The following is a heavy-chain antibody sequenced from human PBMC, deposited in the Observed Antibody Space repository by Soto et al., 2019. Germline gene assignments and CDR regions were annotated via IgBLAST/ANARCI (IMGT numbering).Heavy chain of an antibody. CDR1: GFTFSVYA. CDR3: AKDRTFGPPLVRFDS. V-gene: IGHV3-23*01. CDR2: ISGNGGST. Sequence: GGSLRLSCGASGFTFSVYAMTWVRQAPGKGLEWVSAISGNGGSTYYADSVKGRFTISRDNSKSTLHLQMNSLRVEDTAVYYCAKDRTFGPPLVRFDSWGQGTLVTSPQ. D-gene: IGHD6-6*01. J-gene: IGHJ4*02.